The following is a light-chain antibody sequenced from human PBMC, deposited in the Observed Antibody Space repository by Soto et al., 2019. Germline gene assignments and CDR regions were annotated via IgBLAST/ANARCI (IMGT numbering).Light chain of an antibody. CDR3: SSYAGSNKYVV. V-gene: IGLV2-8*01. J-gene: IGLJ2*01. CDR2: EVS. Sequence: QSALTQPPSASGSPVQSVTISCTVTSSDVGGYNYVSWYQQHPGKAPKLMIYEVSKRPSGVPDRCSGSKSGNTASLTVSGLQAEDEADYYCSSYAGSNKYVVFGGGTKLTVL. CDR1: SSDVGGYNY.